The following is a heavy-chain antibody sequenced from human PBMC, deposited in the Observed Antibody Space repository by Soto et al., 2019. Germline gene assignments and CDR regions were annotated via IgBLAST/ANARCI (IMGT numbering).Heavy chain of an antibody. CDR1: GGSISSGDYY. CDR2: IYYSGST. CDR3: ARAQGSGFLVS. J-gene: IGHJ4*02. V-gene: IGHV4-30-4*01. Sequence: QVQLQESGPGLVKPSQTLSLTCTVSGGSISSGDYYWSWIRQPPGKGLEWIGYIYYSGSTYYNPSLTSRVTISVATSKTQFSLKLSSVTAADTAVYYCARAQGSGFLVSWGQGTLVTVSS. D-gene: IGHD3-10*01.